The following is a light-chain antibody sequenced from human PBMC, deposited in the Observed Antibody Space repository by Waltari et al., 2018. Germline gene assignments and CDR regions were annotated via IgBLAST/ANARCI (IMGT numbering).Light chain of an antibody. V-gene: IGLV1-47*01. CDR3: AAWDDSLSGVV. Sequence: QSVVTQPPSASGTPGQRVTLSCSGSASNDGSKSVYWSQHYPGTAPKVLIYRNNQRPSGVPDRFSGSKSGTSASLAISGLRSEDEADYYCAAWDDSLSGVVFGGGTKLTVL. CDR1: ASNDGSKS. CDR2: RNN. J-gene: IGLJ2*01.